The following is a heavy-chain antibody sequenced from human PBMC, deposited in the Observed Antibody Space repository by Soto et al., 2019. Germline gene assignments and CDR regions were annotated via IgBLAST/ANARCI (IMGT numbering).Heavy chain of an antibody. D-gene: IGHD2-15*01. J-gene: IGHJ4*02. V-gene: IGHV4-38-2*01. CDR3: ARAVVAATLYFDY. CDR2: IYHSGST. CDR1: GYSISSGYY. Sequence: SETLSLTCAVSGYSISSGYYWGWIRRPPGKGLEWIGSIYHSGSTYYNPSLKSRVTISVDTSKNQFSLKLSSVTAADTAVYYCARAVVAATLYFDYWGQGTLVTVSS.